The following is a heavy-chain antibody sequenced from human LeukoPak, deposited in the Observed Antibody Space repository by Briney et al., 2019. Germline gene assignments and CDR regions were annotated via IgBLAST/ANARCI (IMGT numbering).Heavy chain of an antibody. J-gene: IGHJ4*02. Sequence: PGGSLGLSCAASGFSFDDHAMHWVRQAPGKGLEWVSGISWNSNSIGYADSVKGRFTISRDNAKNSLYLQMNSLTSEDTALYYCAKDKYSSSLSEFDYWGQGTLVTVSS. CDR1: GFSFDDHA. CDR3: AKDKYSSSLSEFDY. D-gene: IGHD6-13*01. V-gene: IGHV3-9*01. CDR2: ISWNSNSI.